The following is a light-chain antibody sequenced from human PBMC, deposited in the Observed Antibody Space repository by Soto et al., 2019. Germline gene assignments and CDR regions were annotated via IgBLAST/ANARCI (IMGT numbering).Light chain of an antibody. CDR2: DVS. J-gene: IGLJ2*01. CDR3: SSYTSSSTVV. Sequence: QSALTQPASVSGSPGQSITISCTGTSGDVGGYNYVSWYQQHPGKAPKLMIYDVSNRPLGVSNRFSGSKSGNTASLTISGLQAEDEADYYCSSYTSSSTVVFGGGTKLTVL. V-gene: IGLV2-14*01. CDR1: SGDVGGYNY.